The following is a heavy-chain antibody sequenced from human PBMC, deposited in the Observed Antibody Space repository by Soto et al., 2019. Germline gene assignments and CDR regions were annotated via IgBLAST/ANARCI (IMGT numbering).Heavy chain of an antibody. CDR1: GFAFSSYA. D-gene: IGHD5-18*01. CDR2: ISYDGSNK. Sequence: LSLSCAASGFAFSSYAMHWVRQAPGKGLEWVAVISYDGSNKYYADSVKGRFTISRDNSKNTLYLQMNSLRAEDTAVYYCARDRTAMVFSYFDYWGQGTLVTVSS. V-gene: IGHV3-30-3*01. CDR3: ARDRTAMVFSYFDY. J-gene: IGHJ4*02.